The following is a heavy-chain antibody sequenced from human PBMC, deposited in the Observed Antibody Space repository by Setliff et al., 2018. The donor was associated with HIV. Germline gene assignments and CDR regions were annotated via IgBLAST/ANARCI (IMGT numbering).Heavy chain of an antibody. V-gene: IGHV1-18*01. Sequence: ASVKVSCKASGYTFNNYGISWVRQAPGQGLEWMGWINTHSGYTNYAQNVQGRVTVTMDTSTSTACMELRSLKSDDTAVYYCARGKTWLRFLDYWGQGTLVTVS. D-gene: IGHD5-12*01. CDR3: ARGKTWLRFLDY. CDR2: INTHSGYT. J-gene: IGHJ4*02. CDR1: GYTFNNYG.